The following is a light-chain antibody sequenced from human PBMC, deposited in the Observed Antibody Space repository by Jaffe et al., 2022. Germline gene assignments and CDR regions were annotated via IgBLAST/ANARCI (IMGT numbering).Light chain of an antibody. V-gene: IGKV3-20*01. J-gene: IGKJ1*01. CDR1: QSVSSST. Sequence: EIVLTQSPGTLSLSPGAGATLSCRASQSVSSSTIGWYQHKVGQAPRLLMYGASSRATGIPDRFTGGGSGTDFTLTITRLEPEDFAVYYCQHFHYGVSPTWTFGQGTKVEIK. CDR2: GAS. CDR3: QHFHYGVSPTWT.